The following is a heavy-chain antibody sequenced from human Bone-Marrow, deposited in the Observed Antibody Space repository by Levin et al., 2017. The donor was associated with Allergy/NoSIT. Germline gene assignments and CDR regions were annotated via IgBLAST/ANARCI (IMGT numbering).Heavy chain of an antibody. J-gene: IGHJ4*02. Sequence: AGGSLRLSCAASGFTFSNVWMTWVRQAPGKGLEWVGRIKSKTDGGTADYAAPVKGRLTISRDDSKNTLYLQMNSLENEDTAVYYCTTHSILTGSGRWYWGQGALVTVSS. CDR2: IKSKTDGGTA. CDR1: GFTFSNVW. D-gene: IGHD3-9*01. CDR3: TTHSILTGSGRWY. V-gene: IGHV3-15*01.